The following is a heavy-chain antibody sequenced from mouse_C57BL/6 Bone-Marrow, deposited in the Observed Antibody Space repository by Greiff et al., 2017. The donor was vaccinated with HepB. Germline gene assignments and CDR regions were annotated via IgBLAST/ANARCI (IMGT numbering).Heavy chain of an antibody. CDR1: GYTFTSYW. CDR2: IDPSDSYT. J-gene: IGHJ3*01. V-gene: IGHV1-59*01. CDR3: ARSHYYGSSYVPFAY. Sequence: QVQLQQPGAELVRPGTSVKLSCKASGYTFTSYWMHWVKQRPGQGLEWIGVIDPSDSYTNYNQKFKGKATLTVDTSSSTAYMQLSSLTSEDSAVYYCARSHYYGSSYVPFAYWGRGTLVTVSA. D-gene: IGHD1-1*01.